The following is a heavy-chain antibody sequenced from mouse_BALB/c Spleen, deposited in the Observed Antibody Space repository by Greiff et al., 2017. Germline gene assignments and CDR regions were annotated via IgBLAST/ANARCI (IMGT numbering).Heavy chain of an antibody. CDR2: ISDGGSYT. J-gene: IGHJ2*01. CDR1: GFTFSDYY. Sequence: EVKLQESGGGLVKPGGSLKLSCAASGFTFSDYYMYWVRQTPEKRLEWVATISDGGSYTYYPDSVKGRFTISIDNAKNNLYLQMSSLKSEDTAMYYCARHEGYGYYDYWGQGTTLTVSS. V-gene: IGHV5-4*02. CDR3: ARHEGYGYYDY. D-gene: IGHD3-1*01.